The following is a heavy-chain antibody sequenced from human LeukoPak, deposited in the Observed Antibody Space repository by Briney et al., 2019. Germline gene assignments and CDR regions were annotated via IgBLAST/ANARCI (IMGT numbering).Heavy chain of an antibody. D-gene: IGHD2-21*01. Sequence: GESLKITCEGSGYTFFNYWIGWVRQMPGKGLEWMGVIYPGDSDTRYSPSFQGQVTISADKSINTAYLRWRSLEASDTAIYYCVRQGYGGDSFDEWDLWGQGTLVTVSS. J-gene: IGHJ4*02. V-gene: IGHV5-51*01. CDR1: GYTFFNYW. CDR3: VRQGYGGDSFDEWDL. CDR2: IYPGDSDT.